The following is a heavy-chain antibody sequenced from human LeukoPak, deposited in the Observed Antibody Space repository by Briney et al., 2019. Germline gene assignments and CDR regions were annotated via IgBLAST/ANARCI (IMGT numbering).Heavy chain of an antibody. J-gene: IGHJ4*02. Sequence: PGGSLRLSCAASGFTFSNAWMSWVRPAPGKGLEWVGRIKSKTDGGTTDYAAPVKGRFTISRDDSKNTLYLQMNGLKTEDTAVYYCTTDYYGSGSYYLPGYWGQGTLVTVSS. D-gene: IGHD3-10*01. V-gene: IGHV3-15*01. CDR2: IKSKTDGGTT. CDR3: TTDYYGSGSYYLPGY. CDR1: GFTFSNAW.